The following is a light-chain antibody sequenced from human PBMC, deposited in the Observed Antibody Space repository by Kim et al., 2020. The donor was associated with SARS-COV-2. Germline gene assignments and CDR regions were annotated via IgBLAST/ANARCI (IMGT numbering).Light chain of an antibody. Sequence: ELTQPPSASGTPGQRVTISCSGSSSNIGSNYVYWYQDLPGTAPKLLIYGNDQRPSGVPDRFSGSKSGTSASLAISGLRSEDEADYYCAAWDDSLSGTVFGGGTQLTVL. V-gene: IGLV1-47*02. CDR3: AAWDDSLSGTV. J-gene: IGLJ3*02. CDR2: GND. CDR1: SSNIGSNY.